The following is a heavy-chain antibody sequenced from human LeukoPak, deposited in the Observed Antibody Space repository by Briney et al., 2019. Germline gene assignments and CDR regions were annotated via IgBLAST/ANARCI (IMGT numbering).Heavy chain of an antibody. V-gene: IGHV1-2*02. CDR1: GYTFTGYY. CDR3: ARDPGYYDSSPFDY. J-gene: IGHJ4*02. D-gene: IGHD3-22*01. Sequence: RASVKVSCKASGYTFTGYYMHWVRQAPGQGLEWMGWINPNSGGTNYAQKFQGRVTMTRDTSISTAYMELSRLRSDDTAVYYCARDPGYYDSSPFDYWGQGTLVTVSS. CDR2: INPNSGGT.